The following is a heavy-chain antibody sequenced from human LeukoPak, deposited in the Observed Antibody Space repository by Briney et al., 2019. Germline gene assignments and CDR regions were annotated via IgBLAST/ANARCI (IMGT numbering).Heavy chain of an antibody. D-gene: IGHD2-21*02. Sequence: PGGSLRLSCSASGFTFSNYAMHWVRQAPGKGLEYVSDISSNGGITYYADSVKGRFTVSRDNSKNTLYLQMNSLRAEDTAVYYCAKPAYCGGDCSTFYFDYWGQGALVTVSS. J-gene: IGHJ4*02. CDR1: GFTFSNYA. V-gene: IGHV3-64*04. CDR2: ISSNGGIT. CDR3: AKPAYCGGDCSTFYFDY.